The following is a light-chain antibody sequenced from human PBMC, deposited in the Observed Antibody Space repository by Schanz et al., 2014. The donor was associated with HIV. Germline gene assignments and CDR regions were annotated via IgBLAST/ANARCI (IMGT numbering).Light chain of an antibody. J-gene: IGKJ4*01. Sequence: DIQMTQSPSTLSASVGDRITITCRASQSISGRLAWYQQKPGEALNLLISEASTLEFGVPPRFSGSGSGTEFTLTISRLEPEDFAVYYCQQSGDSGGTFGGGTKVDMK. CDR1: QSISGR. CDR3: QQSGDSGGT. CDR2: EAS. V-gene: IGKV1-5*03.